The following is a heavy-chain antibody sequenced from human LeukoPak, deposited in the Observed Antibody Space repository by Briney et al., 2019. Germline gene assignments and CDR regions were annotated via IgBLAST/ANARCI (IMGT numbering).Heavy chain of an antibody. CDR3: ARDQHIAAHYYFDY. D-gene: IGHD6-13*01. V-gene: IGHV3-48*01. J-gene: IGHJ4*02. CDR2: ISSSSSTI. CDR1: GFTFSSYS. Sequence: GGSLRLSRAASGFTFSSYSMNWVRQAPGKGLEWVSYISSSSSTIYYADSVKGRFTISRDNAKNSLYLQMNSLRAEDTAVYYCARDQHIAAHYYFDYWGQGTLVTVSS.